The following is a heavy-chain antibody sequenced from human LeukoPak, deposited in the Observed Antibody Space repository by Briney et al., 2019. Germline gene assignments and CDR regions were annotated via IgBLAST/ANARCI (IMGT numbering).Heavy chain of an antibody. V-gene: IGHV5-51*01. Sequence: GESLKISCKGSEYSFTSYWSGWVLQMPGKGLEWMGIIYPGDSDTRYSPSFHGQVTISADKCISTAYLQWSSLKASDTAMYYCARLPGDPPDHAFDIWGQGTMVTVSS. CDR2: IYPGDSDT. D-gene: IGHD2-2*01. CDR3: ARLPGDPPDHAFDI. CDR1: EYSFTSYW. J-gene: IGHJ3*02.